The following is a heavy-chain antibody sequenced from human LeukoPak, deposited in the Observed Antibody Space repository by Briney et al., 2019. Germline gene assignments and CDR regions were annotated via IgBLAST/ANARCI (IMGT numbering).Heavy chain of an antibody. V-gene: IGHV4-59*01. J-gene: IGHJ4*02. Sequence: PSETLSLTCTVSGGSMSRYYWSWIRQPPGKGLEWIVYKYYSGSTKYNPSLKSRVTISVDTSKNQFSLKLSSVTAADTAVYYCARSSTGSYFDYWGQGTLVTVSS. D-gene: IGHD3-3*02. CDR2: KYYSGST. CDR3: ARSSTGSYFDY. CDR1: GGSMSRYY.